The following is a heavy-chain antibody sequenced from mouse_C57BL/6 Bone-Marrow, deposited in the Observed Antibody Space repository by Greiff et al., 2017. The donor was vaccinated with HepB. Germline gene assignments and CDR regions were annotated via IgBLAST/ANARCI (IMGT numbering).Heavy chain of an antibody. D-gene: IGHD2-5*01. CDR1: GYSITSGYY. CDR3: ARGYSNYYFDD. J-gene: IGHJ2*01. V-gene: IGHV3-6*01. Sequence: ESGPGLVKPSQSLSLTCSVSGYSITSGYYWNWIRQFPGNKLECIGYKHDDGSNNYNPSLKNRTSITPDTSKNQFFLKLNSVTTEDTATSYCARGYSNYYFDDWGQGTTLTVSS. CDR2: KHDDGSN.